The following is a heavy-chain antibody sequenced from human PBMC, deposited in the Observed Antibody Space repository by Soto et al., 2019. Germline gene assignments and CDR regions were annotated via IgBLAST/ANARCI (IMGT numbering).Heavy chain of an antibody. D-gene: IGHD1-26*01. CDR1: GFSISTYA. J-gene: IGHJ3*02. CDR2: ISYNGNNK. V-gene: IGHV3-30*04. CDR3: ARRSCPYSGSPLDAWSDALDI. Sequence: QVQLVESGGGVVQPGRSLRLSCAASGFSISTYALHWVRQAPGKGPEWVAIISYNGNNKHYADSVKGRFTISRDNSKNTVDLQMNSLRVEDTAMYYCARRSCPYSGSPLDAWSDALDIWGQGTMVTVSS.